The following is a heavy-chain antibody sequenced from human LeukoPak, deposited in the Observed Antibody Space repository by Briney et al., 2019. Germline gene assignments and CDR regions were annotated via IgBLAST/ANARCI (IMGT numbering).Heavy chain of an antibody. CDR1: GGSFSGYY. J-gene: IGHJ5*02. CDR2: INHSGST. CDR3: ARRMVRGVIKRDWFDP. V-gene: IGHV4-34*01. D-gene: IGHD3-10*01. Sequence: PSETLSLTCAVYGGSFSGYYWSWIRQPPGKGLEWIGEINHSGSTNYNPSLKSRVTISVDTSKNQFSLKLSSVTAADTAVYYCARRMVRGVIKRDWFDPWGQGTLVTVSS.